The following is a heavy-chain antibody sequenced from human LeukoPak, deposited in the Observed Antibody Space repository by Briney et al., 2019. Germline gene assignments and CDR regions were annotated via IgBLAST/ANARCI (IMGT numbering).Heavy chain of an antibody. D-gene: IGHD3-10*01. J-gene: IGHJ4*02. CDR3: ARRLTMVRGIVSFAYFDY. Sequence: SETLSLTCTVSGGSISSSSFYWRWIRQPPGKGLEWIGSIYYSGSTYYNPSLKSRATISVDTSKNQFSLKLSSVTAADTAVYYCARRLTMVRGIVSFAYFDYWGQGTLVTVSS. CDR2: IYYSGST. V-gene: IGHV4-39*01. CDR1: GGSISSSSFY.